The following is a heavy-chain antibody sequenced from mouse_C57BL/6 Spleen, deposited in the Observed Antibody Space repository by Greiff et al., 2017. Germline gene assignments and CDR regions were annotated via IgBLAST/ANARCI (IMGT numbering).Heavy chain of an antibody. CDR1: GFTFSSYA. V-gene: IGHV5-4*01. CDR2: ISDGGSYT. Sequence: DVHLVESGGGLVKPGGSLKLSCAASGFTFSSYAMSWVRQTPEKRLEWVATISDGGSYTYYPDNVKGRFTISRDNAKNNLYLQMSHLKSEDTAMYYCARSTMVTTQFAYWGQGTLVTVSA. J-gene: IGHJ3*01. D-gene: IGHD2-2*01. CDR3: ARSTMVTTQFAY.